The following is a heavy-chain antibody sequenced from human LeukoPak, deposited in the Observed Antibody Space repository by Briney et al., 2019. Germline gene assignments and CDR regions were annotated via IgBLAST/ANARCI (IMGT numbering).Heavy chain of an antibody. CDR2: INQDGSEK. V-gene: IGHV3-7*01. J-gene: IGHJ4*02. CDR3: ARTRVSGGTFYHPFDY. CDR1: GFTFSIYY. Sequence: GGSLRLSCAASGFTFSIYYMTWVRQAPGKGLEWVANINQDGSEKYYVDSVKGRFTISRDNAKNSLSLQMNSLRAEDTAVYSCARTRVSGGTFYHPFDYWGQGTLVTVSS. D-gene: IGHD2-15*01.